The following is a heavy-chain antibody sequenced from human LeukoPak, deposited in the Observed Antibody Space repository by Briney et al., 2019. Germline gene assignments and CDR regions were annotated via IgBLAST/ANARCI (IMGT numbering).Heavy chain of an antibody. CDR2: IYYSGST. V-gene: IGHV4-59*01. Sequence: SETLFLTCTVSGGSIRSYYWSWIRQPPGKGLEWIGYIYYSGSTNYNPSLKSRVTISVDTSKNQFSLKLSSVTAADTAVYYCAREGTDQYYYYYMDVWGKGTTVTVSS. D-gene: IGHD3-10*01. CDR3: AREGTDQYYYYYMDV. CDR1: GGSIRSYY. J-gene: IGHJ6*03.